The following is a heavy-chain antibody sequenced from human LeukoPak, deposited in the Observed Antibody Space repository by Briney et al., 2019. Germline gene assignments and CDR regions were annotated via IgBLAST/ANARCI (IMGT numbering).Heavy chain of an antibody. D-gene: IGHD2-8*01. CDR3: VTDLRTLGRNCINGVCPGLFDY. CDR1: GFTFSSYA. J-gene: IGHJ4*02. CDR2: IKRKTDGGTT. V-gene: IGHV3-15*01. Sequence: PGGSLRLSCAASGFTFSSYAMSWVRQAPGKGLEWVGRIKRKTDGGTTDYAAPVNGRFTISRDDSKNTLYLQMNSLKTEDTAVYYCVTDLRTLGRNCINGVCPGLFDYWGQGTLVTVSS.